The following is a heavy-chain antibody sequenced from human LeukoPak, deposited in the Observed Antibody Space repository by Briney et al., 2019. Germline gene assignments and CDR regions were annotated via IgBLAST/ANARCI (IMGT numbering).Heavy chain of an antibody. CDR2: IYPGDSDT. J-gene: IGHJ4*02. CDR3: ARNYDYYGSGSYFDY. V-gene: IGHV5-51*01. D-gene: IGHD3-10*01. CDR1: GYSLTSYW. Sequence: GESLKISCKGSGYSLTSYWIGWVRQMPGKGLEWMGIIYPGDSDTRYSPSFQGQVTISADKSISTAYLQWSSLKASDTAMYYCARNYDYYGSGSYFDYWGQGTLVTVSS.